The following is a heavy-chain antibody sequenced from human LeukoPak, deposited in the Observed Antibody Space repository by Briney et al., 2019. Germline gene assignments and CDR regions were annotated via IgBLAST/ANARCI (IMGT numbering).Heavy chain of an antibody. CDR1: GFTFSSYG. CDR3: AKALSTESPPAGGY. D-gene: IGHD2/OR15-2a*01. Sequence: PGGSLRLSCAASGFTFSSYGMHWVRQAPGKGLEWVAFIRYDGSNKYYAVSVKGRFTISRDNSKNTLYLQMNSLRAEDTAVYYCAKALSTESPPAGGYWGQGTLVTVSS. J-gene: IGHJ4*02. V-gene: IGHV3-30*02. CDR2: IRYDGSNK.